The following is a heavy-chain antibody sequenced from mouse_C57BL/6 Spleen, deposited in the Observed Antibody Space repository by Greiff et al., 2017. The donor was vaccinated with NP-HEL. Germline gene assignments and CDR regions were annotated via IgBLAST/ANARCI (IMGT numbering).Heavy chain of an antibody. CDR2: INPNYGTT. V-gene: IGHV1-39*01. Sequence: EVQLQESGPELVKPGASVKISCKASGYSFTDYNMNWVKQSNGKSLEWIGVINPNYGTTSYNQKFKGKATLTVDQSSSTAYMQLNSLTSDDSAVYYCASPYYGSSYWYFDVWGTGTTVTVSS. J-gene: IGHJ1*03. CDR3: ASPYYGSSYWYFDV. D-gene: IGHD1-1*01. CDR1: GYSFTDYN.